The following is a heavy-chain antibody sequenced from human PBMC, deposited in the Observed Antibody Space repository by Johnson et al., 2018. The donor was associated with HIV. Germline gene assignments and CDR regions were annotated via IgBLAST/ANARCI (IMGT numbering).Heavy chain of an antibody. CDR3: ARDKGGSGYLGALDI. CDR2: IYTGGST. Sequence: GHLVQPGGSLRLSCAASGFTVSSNYMSWVRHAPGKGLEWVSVIYTGGSTYYPDSVKGRFTISRDNSKNTLYLQMNSLRADDTAVYYCARDKGGSGYLGALDIWGQGTMVTVSS. J-gene: IGHJ3*02. V-gene: IGHV3-66*01. D-gene: IGHD3-22*01. CDR1: GFTVSSNY.